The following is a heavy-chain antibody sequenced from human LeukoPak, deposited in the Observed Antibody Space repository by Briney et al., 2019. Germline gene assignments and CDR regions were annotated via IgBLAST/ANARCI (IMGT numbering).Heavy chain of an antibody. D-gene: IGHD2-2*01. CDR3: ARSRSRYQLLLGNWFDP. J-gene: IGHJ5*02. CDR2: ISSSGSTI. V-gene: IGHV3-11*01. CDR1: GFTFSDYY. Sequence: KPGGSLRLSCAASGFTFSDYYMSWIRQAPGKGLEWVSYISSSGSTIYYADSVKGRFTISRDNAKNSLYLQMNSLRAEDTAVYYCARSRSRYQLLLGNWFDPWGQGTLVTVSS.